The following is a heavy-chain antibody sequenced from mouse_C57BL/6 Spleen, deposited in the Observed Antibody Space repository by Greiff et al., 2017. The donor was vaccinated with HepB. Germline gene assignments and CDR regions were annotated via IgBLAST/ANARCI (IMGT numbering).Heavy chain of an antibody. CDR2: IWGVGST. V-gene: IGHV2-6*01. J-gene: IGHJ4*01. D-gene: IGHD3-3*01. CDR3: ASRRRDDAMDY. Sequence: VQLVESGPGLVAPSQSLSITCTVSGFSLTSYGVDWVRQSPGKGLEWLGVIWGVGSTNYNSALKSRLSISKDNSKSQVFLKMNSLQTDDTAMYYCASRRRDDAMDYWGQGTSVTVSS. CDR1: GFSLTSYG.